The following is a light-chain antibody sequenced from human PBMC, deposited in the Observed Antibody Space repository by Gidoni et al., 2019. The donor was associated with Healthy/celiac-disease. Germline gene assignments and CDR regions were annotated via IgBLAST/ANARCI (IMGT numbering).Light chain of an antibody. CDR1: QRVSSRD. Sequence: EIVLTQSPDTLSLSPGESVTLSCGASQRVSSRDLAWYQQKPGLAPRRLSGSGSGTDFTLTISRLEPEDFAVYYCQQYGSSRTWTFGQGTKVEIK. V-gene: IGKV3D-20*01. CDR3: QQYGSSRTWT. J-gene: IGKJ1*01.